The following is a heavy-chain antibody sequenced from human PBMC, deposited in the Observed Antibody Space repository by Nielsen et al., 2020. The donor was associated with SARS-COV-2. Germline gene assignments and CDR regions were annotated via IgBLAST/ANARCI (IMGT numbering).Heavy chain of an antibody. J-gene: IGHJ5*02. Sequence: GESLKISCSASGFTFKSYSMNWVRQAPGKGLEWVAVIWYDGSNEYYADSVKGRFTISRDNSKNTLYLQMNSLRAEDTALYYCAKDTSGSYDLMPGWFDPWGQGTLVTVSS. CDR1: GFTFKSYS. CDR3: AKDTSGSYDLMPGWFDP. D-gene: IGHD1-26*01. V-gene: IGHV3-30*02. CDR2: IWYDGSNE.